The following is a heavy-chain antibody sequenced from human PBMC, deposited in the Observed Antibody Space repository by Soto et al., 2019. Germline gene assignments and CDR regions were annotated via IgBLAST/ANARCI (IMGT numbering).Heavy chain of an antibody. CDR3: AKDRFGEYFYYGMDV. CDR1: GFTFSRYA. Sequence: EVQLLESGGGLVQPGGSLRLSCAASGFTFSRYAMTWVRQAPGKGLEWVSGISGSGGSTYYADSVKGRFTISRDNSKNTLYLQMNSLRAEDTAVYYCAKDRFGEYFYYGMDVWGQGTTVTVSS. J-gene: IGHJ6*02. D-gene: IGHD3-10*01. V-gene: IGHV3-23*01. CDR2: ISGSGGST.